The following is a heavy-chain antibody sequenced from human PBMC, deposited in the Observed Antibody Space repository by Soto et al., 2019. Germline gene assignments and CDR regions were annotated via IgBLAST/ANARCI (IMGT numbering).Heavy chain of an antibody. Sequence: GGSLRLCCAASGVNFSNHWMHWVRQRPGEGPVWVSRITSDGKSKAYAESVKGRFAISRDNAKNTLYLQMNGPTAEDTAVYYCARESGDWPLNWFDPWGLGTLVTVSS. J-gene: IGHJ5*02. D-gene: IGHD2-21*02. CDR1: GVNFSNHW. CDR2: ITSDGKSK. V-gene: IGHV3-74*01. CDR3: ARESGDWPLNWFDP.